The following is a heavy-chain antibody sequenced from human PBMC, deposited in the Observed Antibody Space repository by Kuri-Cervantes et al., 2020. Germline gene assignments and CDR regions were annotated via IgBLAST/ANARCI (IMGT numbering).Heavy chain of an antibody. CDR2: IYHSGST. J-gene: IGHJ4*02. V-gene: IGHV4-4*02. CDR3: ARDKYLDFDYTAD. CDR1: GGSISSSNW. Sequence: GSLRLSFAVSGGSISSSNWWSWVRQPPGKGLEWIGEIYHSGSTNYNPSLKSRVTISVDKSKNQFSLKLSSVTAADTAVYYCARDKYLDFDYTADWGQGTLVTVSS. D-gene: IGHD4-11*01.